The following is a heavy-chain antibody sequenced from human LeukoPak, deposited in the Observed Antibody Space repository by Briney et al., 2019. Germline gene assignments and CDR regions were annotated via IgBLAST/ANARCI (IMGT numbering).Heavy chain of an antibody. V-gene: IGHV4-4*07. CDR1: GGSISSYY. D-gene: IGHD6-19*01. CDR3: AREKEWQQWLAFNWFDP. J-gene: IGHJ5*02. Sequence: SETLSLTCTVSGGSISSYYWSWIRQPAGKGLEWIGRIYTSGSTNYNPSLKSRVTISVDKSKNQFSLKLGSVTAADTAVYYCAREKEWQQWLAFNWFDPWGQGTLVTVSS. CDR2: IYTSGST.